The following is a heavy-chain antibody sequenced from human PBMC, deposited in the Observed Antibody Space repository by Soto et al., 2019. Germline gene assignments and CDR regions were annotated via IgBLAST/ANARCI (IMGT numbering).Heavy chain of an antibody. CDR2: ISGSASRT. CDR1: TFTFSSYA. CDR3: ARYCSSTSCYGEVYYYYMDV. J-gene: IGHJ6*03. Sequence: EVQVLESGGGLVQPGGSLRLSCAASTFTFSSYAMTWVRQAPGKGLEWVSGISGSASRTYYADSVKGRFTISRDNSKKTLYLQMNSLRAEDTAIYYCARYCSSTSCYGEVYYYYMDVWGKGTTVTVSS. D-gene: IGHD2-2*01. V-gene: IGHV3-23*01.